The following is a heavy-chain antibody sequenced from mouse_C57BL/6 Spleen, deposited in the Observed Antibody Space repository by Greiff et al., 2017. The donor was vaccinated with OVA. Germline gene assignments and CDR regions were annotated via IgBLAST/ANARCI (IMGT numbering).Heavy chain of an antibody. CDR1: GYTFTSYW. J-gene: IGHJ1*03. CDR2: IDPSDSYT. V-gene: IGHV1-59*01. D-gene: IGHD2-3*01. CDR3: VRRGYDGNYGYVDV. Sequence: QVQLQQPGAELVRPGTSVKLSCKASGYTFTSYWMHWVKQRPGQGLEWIGMIDPSDSYTNYNQKFKGKATLTVDTSSSTAYMQLSSLTSEDSAVDYGVRRGYDGNYGYVDVWGTGTTVTVSS.